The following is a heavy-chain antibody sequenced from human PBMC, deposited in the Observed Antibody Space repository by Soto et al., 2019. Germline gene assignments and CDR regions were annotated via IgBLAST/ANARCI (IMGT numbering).Heavy chain of an antibody. CDR2: ISGSGGTT. CDR3: AREIRYYYDSSGYYSYYYGMDV. J-gene: IGHJ6*02. V-gene: IGHV3-23*01. CDR1: GFTFSTYA. D-gene: IGHD3-22*01. Sequence: EVQLLESGGGLVQPGGSLRLSCAASGFTFSTYAMSWVRQAPGKGLEWVSAISGSGGTTYYADSVKGRFTISRDNSKKTRDLQMKSVGGEDAAVYFCAREIRYYYDSSGYYSYYYGMDVWGQGTTVTVSS.